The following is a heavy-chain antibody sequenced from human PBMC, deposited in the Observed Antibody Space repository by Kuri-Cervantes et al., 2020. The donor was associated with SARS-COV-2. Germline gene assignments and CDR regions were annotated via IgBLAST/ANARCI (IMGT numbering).Heavy chain of an antibody. Sequence: GSLKLSCAASGYTFIYSHMGWIRQAPGKGLEWVSYISSDSSHTNNAESVKGRFTISRDNAKNSLYLQMNSLRAEDTAVYYCARLVFVDAFDIWGQGTMVTVSS. D-gene: IGHD2-2*01. V-gene: IGHV3-11*06. CDR2: ISSDSSHT. CDR1: GYTFIYSH. J-gene: IGHJ3*02. CDR3: ARLVFVDAFDI.